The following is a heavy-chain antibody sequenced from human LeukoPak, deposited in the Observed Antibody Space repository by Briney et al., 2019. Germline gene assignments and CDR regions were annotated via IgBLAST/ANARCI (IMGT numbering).Heavy chain of an antibody. J-gene: IGHJ3*02. CDR1: GFTFSSYA. CDR2: ISGSGGST. CDR3: ARDPNGDYIGTFDM. D-gene: IGHD4-17*01. Sequence: GGSLRLSCAASGFTFSSYAMSWVRQAPGKGLEWVSAISGSGGSTYYADSVKGRFTISRVNSKNVLYIQMNSLRAEDTAVYFCARDPNGDYIGTFDMWGRGTMVSVSS. V-gene: IGHV3-23*01.